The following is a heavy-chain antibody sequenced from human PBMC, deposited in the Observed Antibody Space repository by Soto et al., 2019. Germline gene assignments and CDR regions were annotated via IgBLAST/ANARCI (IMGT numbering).Heavy chain of an antibody. D-gene: IGHD3-22*01. Sequence: EVQLVESGGGLVKPGGSLRLSCAASGFTFSSYSMNWVRQAPGKGLEWVSSISSSGSYIYYADSVKGRFTLSRDNAKNSLYLQINSLRAEDTAVYYCAREGSYDSSGYYFDYWGQGTLVTVSS. CDR2: ISSSGSYI. CDR1: GFTFSSYS. V-gene: IGHV3-21*01. J-gene: IGHJ4*02. CDR3: AREGSYDSSGYYFDY.